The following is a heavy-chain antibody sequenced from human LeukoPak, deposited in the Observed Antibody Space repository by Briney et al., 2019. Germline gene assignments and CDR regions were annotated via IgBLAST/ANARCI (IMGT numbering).Heavy chain of an antibody. J-gene: IGHJ4*02. Sequence: SETLSLTCTVSGGSVSSYYWSWIWQSPGKGLEWIGYIHHSGGTNYNPSLKSRAAISVETSKNQFSLKLRSVTAADTAVYYCARDGASGVDIVAHTFDYWGQGTLVTVSS. D-gene: IGHD5-12*01. CDR1: GGSVSSYY. V-gene: IGHV4-59*02. CDR2: IHHSGGT. CDR3: ARDGASGVDIVAHTFDY.